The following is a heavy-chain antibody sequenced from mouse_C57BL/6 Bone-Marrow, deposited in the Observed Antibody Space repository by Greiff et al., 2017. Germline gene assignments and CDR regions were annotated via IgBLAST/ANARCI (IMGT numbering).Heavy chain of an antibody. CDR3: ATSASTRWYLDV. J-gene: IGHJ1*03. V-gene: IGHV14-1*01. D-gene: IGHD1-2*01. Sequence: VQLQESGAELVKPGASVKLSCTASGFNIKDYYMHWVKQRPEQGLEWIGRIDPEDGDTEYAAKFQGKATIPADTSSNTAYLQLSSLTSEDTAVYYGATSASTRWYLDVGGRGTTVTVSS. CDR1: GFNIKDYY. CDR2: IDPEDGDT.